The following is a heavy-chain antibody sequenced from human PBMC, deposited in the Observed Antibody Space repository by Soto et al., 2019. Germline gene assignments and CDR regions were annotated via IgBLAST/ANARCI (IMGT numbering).Heavy chain of an antibody. CDR3: ARVFTMIVEP. CDR1: GGSISSGDYY. V-gene: IGHV4-30-4*01. D-gene: IGHD3-22*01. CDR2: IYYGGST. J-gene: IGHJ5*02. Sequence: SETLSLTCTVSGGSISSGDYYWSWIRQPPGKGLEWIGYIYYGGSTYYNPSLKSRVTISVDTSKNQFSLKLSSVTAADTAVYYCARVFTMIVEPWGQGTLVTVSS.